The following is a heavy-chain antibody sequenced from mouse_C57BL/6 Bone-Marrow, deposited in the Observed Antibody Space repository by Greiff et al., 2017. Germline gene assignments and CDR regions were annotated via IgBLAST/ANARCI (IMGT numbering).Heavy chain of an antibody. CDR1: GFNIKDDY. D-gene: IGHD1-1*01. V-gene: IGHV14-4*01. CDR3: TTLYYYGSSSYYFDY. CDR2: IDPENGDT. Sequence: VQLQQSGAELVRPGASVKLSCTASGFNIKDDYMHWVKQRPEQGLEWIGWIDPENGDTEYASKFQGKATITADTSSNTAYLQLSSLTSEYTAVYYCTTLYYYGSSSYYFDYWGQGTTLTVSS. J-gene: IGHJ2*01.